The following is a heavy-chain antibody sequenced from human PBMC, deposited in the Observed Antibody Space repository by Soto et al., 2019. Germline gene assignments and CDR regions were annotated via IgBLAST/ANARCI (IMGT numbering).Heavy chain of an antibody. CDR1: GGSLTDHY. CDR3: ARGNDWKSSTFDI. J-gene: IGHJ3*02. D-gene: IGHD2-21*01. V-gene: IGHV4-59*11. Sequence: QVQLQESGPGLVKPSETLSLTCTVAGGSLTDHYWNWFRQSPGRGRQWIGYVYYSGATSYNPSLTIRVTMTVDTSKNQFSLKLRSVTAADTAVYFCARGNDWKSSTFDIWGQGTMVSVSS. CDR2: VYYSGAT.